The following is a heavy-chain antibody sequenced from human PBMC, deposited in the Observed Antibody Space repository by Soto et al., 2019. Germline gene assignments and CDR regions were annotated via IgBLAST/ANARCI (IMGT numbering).Heavy chain of an antibody. CDR2: IYWDDDK. CDR3: AHRPSYCSGGSCYSGFDY. Sequence: QITLKESGPTLVKPTQTLTLTCTFSGFSLSTSGVGVGWIRQPPGKALEWLALIYWDDDKRYSPSLKSRLTNSKDTSNNPVVLTMTNMDPVDTATYYCAHRPSYCSGGSCYSGFDYWGQGTLVTVSS. CDR1: GFSLSTSGVG. V-gene: IGHV2-5*02. J-gene: IGHJ4*02. D-gene: IGHD2-15*01.